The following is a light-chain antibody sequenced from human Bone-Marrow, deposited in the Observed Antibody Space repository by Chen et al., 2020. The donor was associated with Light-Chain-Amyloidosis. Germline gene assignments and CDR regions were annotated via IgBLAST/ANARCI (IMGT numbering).Light chain of an antibody. V-gene: IGKV2-28*01. CDR1: QSLLHSNAYNY. CDR3: MQALQTPRT. Sequence: DLVMSQSPLSLPVTPGEPASIPCRSSQSLLHSNAYNYLDWYLQKPGQSPQLLIYLGSNRASGVPDRFSGSGSGTDFTLKISRVEAEDVGVYYCMQALQTPRTFGQGTKVEI. J-gene: IGKJ1*01. CDR2: LGS.